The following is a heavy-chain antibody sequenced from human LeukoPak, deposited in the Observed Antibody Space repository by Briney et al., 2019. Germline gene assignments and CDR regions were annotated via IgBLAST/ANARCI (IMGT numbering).Heavy chain of an antibody. CDR1: GGSISSYY. CDR3: ARQHCSGGSCYNWFDP. V-gene: IGHV4-59*01. Sequence: SETLSLTCTVSGGSISSYYWSWTRQPPGKGPDWIGYIYYSGSTNYNPSLKSRVTISVDTSKNQFSLKLSSVTAADTAVYYCARQHCSGGSCYNWFDPWGQGTLVTVSS. J-gene: IGHJ5*02. D-gene: IGHD2-15*01. CDR2: IYYSGST.